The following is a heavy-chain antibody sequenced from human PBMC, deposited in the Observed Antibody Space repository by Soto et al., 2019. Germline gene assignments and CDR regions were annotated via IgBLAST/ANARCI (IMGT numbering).Heavy chain of an antibody. CDR3: ASGGGFFDY. CDR1: GFTFSSYV. V-gene: IGHV3-48*02. D-gene: IGHD3-16*01. J-gene: IGHJ4*02. Sequence: EVQLVESGGGLVQPGGSLRLSCAASGFTFSSYVINWVRQAPGKGLEWVSYISISSSTRYYADSVRGRFTISRDNAKNSLYLQMNRLRDEATAVYYCASGGGFFDYWGQGTLVTVSS. CDR2: ISISSSTR.